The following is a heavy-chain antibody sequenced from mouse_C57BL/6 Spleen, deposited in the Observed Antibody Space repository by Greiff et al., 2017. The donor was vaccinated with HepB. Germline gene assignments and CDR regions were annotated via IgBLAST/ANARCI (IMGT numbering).Heavy chain of an antibody. D-gene: IGHD2-2*01. V-gene: IGHV2-9-1*01. CDR3: ARTGGGYDGGAWFAY. CDR1: GFSLTSYA. J-gene: IGHJ3*01. Sequence: QVQLKESGPGLVAPSQSLSITCTVSGFSLTSYAISWVRQPPGKGLEWLGVIWTGGGTNYNSALKSRRSISKDNSKSQVFLKMNSLQTDDTARYYCARTGGGYDGGAWFAYWGQGTLVTVSA. CDR2: IWTGGGT.